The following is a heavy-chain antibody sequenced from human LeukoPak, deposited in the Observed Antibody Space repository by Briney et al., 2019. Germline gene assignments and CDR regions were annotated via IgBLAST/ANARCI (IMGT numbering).Heavy chain of an antibody. Sequence: GGSLRLSCAASGFTFSSYWMHWVRQAPGKGLVWVSHINSDGSSTTYADSVKGRFTISRDNSKNSLYLEMNSLKTEGTALYYCAKDGGNWNDYLDYWGQGTLVTVSS. D-gene: IGHD1-1*01. J-gene: IGHJ4*02. CDR1: GFTFSSYW. CDR2: INSDGSST. CDR3: AKDGGNWNDYLDY. V-gene: IGHV3-74*01.